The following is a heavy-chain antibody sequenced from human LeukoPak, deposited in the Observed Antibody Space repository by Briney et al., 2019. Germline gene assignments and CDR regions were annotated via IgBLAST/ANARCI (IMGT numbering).Heavy chain of an antibody. CDR3: IAFSAADC. J-gene: IGHJ4*02. CDR1: GFTFSGSA. CDR2: IRSKANSYAT. D-gene: IGHD6-13*01. Sequence: GGSLRLSCAASGFTFSGSAMHWVRQASGKGLGWVGRIRSKANSYATAYAASVKGRFTISRDDSKNTAYLQMNSLKTEDTAVYYCIAFSAADCWGQGTLVTVSS. V-gene: IGHV3-73*01.